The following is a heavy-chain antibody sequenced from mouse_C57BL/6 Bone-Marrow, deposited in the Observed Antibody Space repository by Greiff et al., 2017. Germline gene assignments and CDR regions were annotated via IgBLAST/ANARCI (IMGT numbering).Heavy chain of an antibody. CDR1: GFTFSDFY. V-gene: IGHV7-1*01. CDR2: SRNKANDYTT. Sequence: EVKLMESGGGLVQSGRSLRLSCATSGFTFSDFYMEWVRQAPGKGLEWIAASRNKANDYTTEYSASVKGRFIVSRDTSQSILYLQMNALRAEDTAIYYCARGYGNYVDYAMDYWGQGTSVTVSS. J-gene: IGHJ4*01. D-gene: IGHD2-1*01. CDR3: ARGYGNYVDYAMDY.